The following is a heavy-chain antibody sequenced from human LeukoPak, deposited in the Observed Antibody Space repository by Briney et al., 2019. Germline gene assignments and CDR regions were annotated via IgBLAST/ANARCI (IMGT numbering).Heavy chain of an antibody. V-gene: IGHV4-34*01. CDR3: ARLYIGGYSRSTNYNWFDT. D-gene: IGHD6-13*01. J-gene: IGHJ5*02. Sequence: SDTVSLTCAVYGGSFSGYDWSWIRQPPGEGLESIREINHSGSTNYNPSIKSRVTISVDTSPNQLPLNLTSVTAADTAVYYCARLYIGGYSRSTNYNWFDTWGQGTRVTVSS. CDR1: GGSFSGYD. CDR2: INHSGST.